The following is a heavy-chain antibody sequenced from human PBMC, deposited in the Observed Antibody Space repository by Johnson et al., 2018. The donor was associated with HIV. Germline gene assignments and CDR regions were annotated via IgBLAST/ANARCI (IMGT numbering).Heavy chain of an antibody. V-gene: IGHV3-23*04. J-gene: IGHJ3*02. CDR2: ISGSGGST. D-gene: IGHD1-26*01. CDR3: VGEGGGEWEPPDAFDI. CDR1: GFTFNSYG. Sequence: VQLVESGGGVVQPGRSLRLSCAASGFTFNSYGMHWVRQAPVKGLEWVSAISGSGGSTYYADSVKGRFTISRDNSKNTLYLQMNSLRAEDTAVYYWVGEGGGEWEPPDAFDIWGQGTMVTVSS.